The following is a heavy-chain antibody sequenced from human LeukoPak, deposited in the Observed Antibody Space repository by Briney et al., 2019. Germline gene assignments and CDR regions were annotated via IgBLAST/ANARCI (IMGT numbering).Heavy chain of an antibody. D-gene: IGHD1-26*01. CDR1: GFTFSSYG. CDR2: IWYDGSNK. V-gene: IGHV3-33*01. CDR3: ARESGSYYYFDY. Sequence: GGSLRLSCAASGFTFSSYGMHWVRQAPGKGLEWVAVIWYDGSNKYYADSVKGRFTISRVNSKNTLYLQMNSLRAEDTAVYYCARESGSYYYFDYWGQGTLVTVSS. J-gene: IGHJ4*02.